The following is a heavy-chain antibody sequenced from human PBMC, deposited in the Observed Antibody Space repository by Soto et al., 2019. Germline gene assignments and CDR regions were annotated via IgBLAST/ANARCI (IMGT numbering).Heavy chain of an antibody. J-gene: IGHJ6*02. CDR3: TRKTPPTGMEV. V-gene: IGHV3-13*01. D-gene: IGHD3-9*01. Sequence: EVQLVESGGGLVQPGGSLRLSCAASGFTLSSYDIHWVRQATGEGLAWVSGIGSGGDTHYADSVKGRIIISREDGKNSLYLQMKNLRVGDTAVYYCTRKTPPTGMEVWGQGATVTVSS. CDR2: IGSGGDT. CDR1: GFTLSSYD.